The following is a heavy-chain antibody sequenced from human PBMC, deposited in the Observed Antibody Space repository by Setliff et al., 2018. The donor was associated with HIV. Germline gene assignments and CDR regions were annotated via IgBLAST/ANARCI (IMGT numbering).Heavy chain of an antibody. Sequence: PGGSLRLSCAASGFTFSSYAMSWVRQPPGEGLDWVSAISGSAGSTYYADSVKGRFTISRDNSKSTLYLQMNSLRAEDTAVYYCAKAARDYYDSSGYYIGIDYWGRGTLVTVSS. J-gene: IGHJ4*02. V-gene: IGHV3-23*01. D-gene: IGHD3-22*01. CDR1: GFTFSSYA. CDR3: AKAARDYYDSSGYYIGIDY. CDR2: ISGSAGST.